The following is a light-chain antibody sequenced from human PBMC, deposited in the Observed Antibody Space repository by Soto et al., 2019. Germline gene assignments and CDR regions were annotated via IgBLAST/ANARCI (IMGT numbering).Light chain of an antibody. J-gene: IGLJ1*01. CDR2: DNN. V-gene: IGLV1-40*01. CDR3: QSYDSRLGGYV. CDR1: SSNIGAGYD. Sequence: QSGLTPRPSVSGAPGQSVTISYTGISSNIGAGYDVHWYQQLPGTAPKLLIYDNNNRPSGVPDRFSGSKSGTSASLAITGLQAEDEADYYCQSYDSRLGGYVFGTGTKVTVL.